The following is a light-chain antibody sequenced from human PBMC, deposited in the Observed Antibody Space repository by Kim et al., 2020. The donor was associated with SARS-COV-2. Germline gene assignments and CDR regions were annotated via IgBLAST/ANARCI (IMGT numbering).Light chain of an antibody. CDR1: ESVAENH. J-gene: IGKJ2*01. V-gene: IGKV3-20*01. CDR3: QQYDRPPYS. CDR2: GTS. Sequence: EIVLTQSPGTLSLSPGERVILSCRASESVAENHLACFQQEPCQAPRLLIYGTSSRATVIPDMFSGSRSGTVFTPTISRLEPEVSAVYYCQQYDRPPYSFGQGTKLEI.